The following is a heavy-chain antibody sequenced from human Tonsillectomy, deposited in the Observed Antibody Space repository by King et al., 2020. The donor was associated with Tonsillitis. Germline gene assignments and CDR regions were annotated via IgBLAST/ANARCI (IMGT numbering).Heavy chain of an antibody. D-gene: IGHD5-12*01. V-gene: IGHV3-9*01. CDR3: AKALYSGYDLYYYYYGMDV. Sequence: VQLVESGGGLVQPGRSLRLSCAASGFTFDDYAMHWVRQAPGKGLEWVSGISWNSGSIGYADSVKGRFTISRDTAKNSLYLQMNSLRAEDTSLYYCAKALYSGYDLYYYYYGMDVWGQGTTVTVSS. CDR1: GFTFDDYA. CDR2: ISWNSGSI. J-gene: IGHJ6*02.